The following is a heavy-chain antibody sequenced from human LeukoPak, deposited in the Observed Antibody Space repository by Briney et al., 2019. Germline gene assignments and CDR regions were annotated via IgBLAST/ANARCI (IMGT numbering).Heavy chain of an antibody. Sequence: SVKVSCKASGGTFSSYAISWVRQAPGQGPEWMGGIIPIFGTANYAQKFQGRVTITADESTSTAYMELSSLRSEDTAVYYCARGSMVRGVVFDPWGQGTLVTVSS. CDR3: ARGSMVRGVVFDP. J-gene: IGHJ5*02. V-gene: IGHV1-69*01. CDR2: IIPIFGTA. CDR1: GGTFSSYA. D-gene: IGHD3-10*01.